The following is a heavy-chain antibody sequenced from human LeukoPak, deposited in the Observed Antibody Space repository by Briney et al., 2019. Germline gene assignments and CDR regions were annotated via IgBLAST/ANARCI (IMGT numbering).Heavy chain of an antibody. CDR3: ARAVDTADYFDD. CDR1: GYTFTAYY. Sequence: ASVKVSCKASGYTFTAYYMHWVRQAPGQALEWMGWINPNSGGTNSAQKCQCRVNMTKDTSLSTAYMELSWLRCDDTTVYFCARAVDTADYFDDWCQGTLVTVSA. CDR2: INPNSGGT. V-gene: IGHV1-2*02. J-gene: IGHJ4*02. D-gene: IGHD2-2*02.